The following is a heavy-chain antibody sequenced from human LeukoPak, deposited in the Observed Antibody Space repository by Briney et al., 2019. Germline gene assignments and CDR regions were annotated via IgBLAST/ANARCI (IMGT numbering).Heavy chain of an antibody. D-gene: IGHD3-22*01. V-gene: IGHV3-7*01. J-gene: IGHJ3*02. CDR3: ARDLGDSSGYYYDAFDI. Sequence: GGSLRLSCAASGFTFNSYWMSWVRQAPGKGLEWVANIKQDGSEKYYVDSVKGRFTISRDNAKNSLYLQMNSLRAEDTAVYYCARDLGDSSGYYYDAFDIWGQGTMVTVSS. CDR2: IKQDGSEK. CDR1: GFTFNSYW.